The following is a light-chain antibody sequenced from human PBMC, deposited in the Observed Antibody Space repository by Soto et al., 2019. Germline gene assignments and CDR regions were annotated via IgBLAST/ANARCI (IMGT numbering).Light chain of an antibody. CDR3: TSYTSSSTLV. CDR2: EVN. J-gene: IGLJ1*01. V-gene: IGLV2-14*02. Sequence: QSVLTQPASVSGSPGQSITISCTGTRSDVGSYNLVSWYQQHPGKAPQLLIYEVNIRPSGVSNRFSASKSGNTASLTISGLQAEDEADYYCTSYTSSSTLVFGTGTKVTVL. CDR1: RSDVGSYNL.